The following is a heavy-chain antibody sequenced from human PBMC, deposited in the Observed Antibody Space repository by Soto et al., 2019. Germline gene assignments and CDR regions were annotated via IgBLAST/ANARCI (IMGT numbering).Heavy chain of an antibody. V-gene: IGHV3-33*01. J-gene: IGHJ4*02. D-gene: IGHD1-26*01. Sequence: GGSLRLSCAASGFTFSSSGMHWVRQAPGKGLEWVAVIWYDGSNKYYADSVKGRFTISRDNSKNTLHLQMSSLRAEDTAVYYCARAGPGSYYESDFWGQGTLVTVS. CDR1: GFTFSSSG. CDR2: IWYDGSNK. CDR3: ARAGPGSYYESDF.